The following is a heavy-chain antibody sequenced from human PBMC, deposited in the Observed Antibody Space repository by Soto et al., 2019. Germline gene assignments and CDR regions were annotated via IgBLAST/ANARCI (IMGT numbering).Heavy chain of an antibody. J-gene: IGHJ4*02. CDR3: VRRPRARRCSGGSCYPY. Sequence: QVQLQQWGAGLLKPSETLSLTCAVYGGSFSGYYWSWIRQPPGKGLEWIGEINHSGSTNYNPSLKSRVTISVDTSKNQFSLKLSSVTAADTAVYYCVRRPRARRCSGGSCYPYWGQGTLVTVSS. CDR1: GGSFSGYY. V-gene: IGHV4-34*01. D-gene: IGHD2-15*01. CDR2: INHSGST.